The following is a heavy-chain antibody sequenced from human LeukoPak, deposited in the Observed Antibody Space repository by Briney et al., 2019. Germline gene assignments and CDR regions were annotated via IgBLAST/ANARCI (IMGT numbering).Heavy chain of an antibody. CDR3: ATRVTADSYEAFDI. D-gene: IGHD6-13*01. CDR2: INTVASYI. Sequence: GGSLRLSCAASGLTFSSFSFNWVRQGPGKGLEWVSSINTVASYIYYADSVKGRFTISRDNAKNSLFLEMNSLRAEDTALYYCATRVTADSYEAFDIWGQGTMLTVSS. V-gene: IGHV3-21*06. J-gene: IGHJ3*02. CDR1: GLTFSSFS.